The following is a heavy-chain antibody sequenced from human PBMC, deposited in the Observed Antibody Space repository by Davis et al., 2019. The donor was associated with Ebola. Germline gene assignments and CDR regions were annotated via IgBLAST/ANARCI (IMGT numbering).Heavy chain of an antibody. D-gene: IGHD6-19*01. Sequence: GGSLRLSCAASGFTFSSYGMHWVRQAPGKGLEWVAVIWYDGSNKYYADSVKGRFTISRDNSKNTLYLQMNSLRAEDTAVYYCAKDRSSGWYVGVAYWGQGTLVTVSS. V-gene: IGHV3-33*06. J-gene: IGHJ4*02. CDR3: AKDRSSGWYVGVAY. CDR2: IWYDGSNK. CDR1: GFTFSSYG.